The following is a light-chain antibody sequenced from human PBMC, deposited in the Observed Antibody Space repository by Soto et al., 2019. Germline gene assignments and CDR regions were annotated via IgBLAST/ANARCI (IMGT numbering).Light chain of an antibody. CDR3: QQYYTYSPTT. J-gene: IGKJ1*01. CDR1: QSVSTW. Sequence: DIPLTQSPSTLYVPVGHRVTITCRASQSVSTWLAWYQQKPGKAPILLVYDASSLETWTPSRFSASGSGTEFTLTISSLQPVDSATYYCQQYYTYSPTTFGQGTRVEVK. V-gene: IGKV1-5*01. CDR2: DAS.